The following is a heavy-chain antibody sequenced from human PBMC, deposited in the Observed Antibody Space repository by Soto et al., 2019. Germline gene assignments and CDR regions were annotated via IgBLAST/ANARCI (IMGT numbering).Heavy chain of an antibody. J-gene: IGHJ6*02. CDR2: ISYDGSDK. V-gene: IGHV3-30*18. Sequence: PGGSLRLSCAASRFTFSSYGMHWVRQAPGKGLEWVALISYDGSDKYYADSVKGRFTISRDNSKNTLYLQMNSLRAEDTAVYYCAKGRFFGVDHYGMYVWGQGTTVTVSS. CDR1: RFTFSSYG. CDR3: AKGRFFGVDHYGMYV. D-gene: IGHD3-3*01.